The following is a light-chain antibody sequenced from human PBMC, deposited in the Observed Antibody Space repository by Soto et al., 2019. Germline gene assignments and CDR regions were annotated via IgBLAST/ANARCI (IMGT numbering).Light chain of an antibody. CDR2: TIS. J-gene: IGKJ4*01. CDR1: QSLLDSDYGNTY. CDR3: QHYFGSLALT. Sequence: DIVMTQTPLSLPVTPGEPASISCRSSQSLLDSDYGNTYLDWYLQKPGQSPQLLIYTISYRASGVPDRFTGTGSGTDFTLTISSLQAEDVAVYYCQHYFGSLALTFGGGTKVDIK. V-gene: IGKV2-40*01.